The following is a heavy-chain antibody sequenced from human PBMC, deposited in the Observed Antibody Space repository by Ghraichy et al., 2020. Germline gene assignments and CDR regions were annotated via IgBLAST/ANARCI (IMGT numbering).Heavy chain of an antibody. Sequence: SETLSLTCAVYGGSFSGYYWSWIRQPPGKGLEWIGEINHSGSTNYNPSLKSRVTISVDTSKNQFSLKLSSVTAADTAVYYCARGRILGITMVRGVIPGFDYWGQGTLVTVSS. V-gene: IGHV4-34*01. CDR3: ARGRILGITMVRGVIPGFDY. J-gene: IGHJ4*02. CDR2: INHSGST. CDR1: GGSFSGYY. D-gene: IGHD3-10*01.